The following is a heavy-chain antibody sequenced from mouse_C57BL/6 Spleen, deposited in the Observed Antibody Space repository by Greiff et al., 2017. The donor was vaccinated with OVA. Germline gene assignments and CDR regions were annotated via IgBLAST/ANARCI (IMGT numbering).Heavy chain of an antibody. J-gene: IGHJ3*01. CDR2: INPNNGGT. CDR1: GYTFTDYN. CDR3: AREEEDYPAWFAY. D-gene: IGHD2-4*01. Sequence: VQLQQSGPELVKPGASVKIPCKASGYTFTDYNMDWVKQSHGKSLEWIGDINPNNGGTIYNQKFKGKATLTVDKSSSTAYMELRSLTSEDTAVYYCAREEEDYPAWFAYWGQGTLVTVSA. V-gene: IGHV1-18*01.